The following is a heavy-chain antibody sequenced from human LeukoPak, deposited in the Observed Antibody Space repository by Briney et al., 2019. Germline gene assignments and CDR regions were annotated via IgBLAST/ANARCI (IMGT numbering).Heavy chain of an antibody. Sequence: SETLSLTCTVSGGSISSYYWSWLRQPPGKGLEWIGYIYYSGSTNYNPSLKSRVTISLDTSKNQFSLKLSSLTATDTAVYYCARRVAGESRAFDIWGQGTMVTVSS. CDR3: ARRVAGESRAFDI. V-gene: IGHV4-59*01. D-gene: IGHD3-10*01. J-gene: IGHJ3*02. CDR1: GGSISSYY. CDR2: IYYSGST.